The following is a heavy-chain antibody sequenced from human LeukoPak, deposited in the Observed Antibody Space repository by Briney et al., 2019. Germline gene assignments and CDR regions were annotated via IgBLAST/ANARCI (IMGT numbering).Heavy chain of an antibody. D-gene: IGHD2-21*01. CDR3: ARYIPSCGGNCNDGFDI. CDR2: LYSGGDT. J-gene: IGHJ3*02. CDR1: GFTFSSYG. Sequence: GGSLRLSCAASGFTFSSYGMHWVRQAPGKGLEWVSVLYSGGDTYYADSVKGRFTISRDNSKNTLYLQLNTLRAEDTAVYYCARYIPSCGGNCNDGFDIWGQGTMVTVSS. V-gene: IGHV3-NL1*01.